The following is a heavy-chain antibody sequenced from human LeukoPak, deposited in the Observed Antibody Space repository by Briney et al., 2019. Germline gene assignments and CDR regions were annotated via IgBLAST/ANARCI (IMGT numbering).Heavy chain of an antibody. V-gene: IGHV3-23*01. CDR1: GFTFGSYW. J-gene: IGHJ4*02. D-gene: IGHD4-11*01. CDR3: AKTVDYRLYYFDY. Sequence: GGSLRLSCAVSGFTFGSYWMSWVRQAPGKGLEWVSAISGSGGSTYYADSVKGRFTISRDNSKNTLYLQMNSLRAEDTAVYYCAKTVDYRLYYFDYWGQGTLVTVSS. CDR2: ISGSGGST.